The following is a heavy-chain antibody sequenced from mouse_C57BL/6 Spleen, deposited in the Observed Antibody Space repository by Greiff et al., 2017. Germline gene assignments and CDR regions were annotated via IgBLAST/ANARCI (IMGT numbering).Heavy chain of an antibody. CDR1: GYTFTSYW. V-gene: IGHV1-64*01. CDR2: IHPNSGST. CDR3: ARSRQIYDGYYD. Sequence: QVQLQQPGAELVKPGASVKLSCKASGYTFTSYWMHWVKQRPGQGLEWIGMIHPNSGSTNYNEKFKSKATLTVDKSSSTAYMQLSSLTSEDSAVYYCARSRQIYDGYYDWGQGTTLTVSS. J-gene: IGHJ2*01. D-gene: IGHD2-3*01.